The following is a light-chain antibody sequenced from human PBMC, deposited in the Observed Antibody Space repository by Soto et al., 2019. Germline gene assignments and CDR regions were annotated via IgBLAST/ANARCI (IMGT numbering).Light chain of an antibody. J-gene: IGKJ1*01. CDR2: AAS. CDR3: QQYNKWPRT. CDR1: QSVSTN. V-gene: IGKV3-15*01. Sequence: EIVMTQSPATLSMYPGERASLSCRASQSVSTNLAWYQQKPGQAPRLLIYAASTRATGIPARFSGSGSGTQFTLTISSLQSEDFAVYSCQQYNKWPRTFGQGTQVDIK.